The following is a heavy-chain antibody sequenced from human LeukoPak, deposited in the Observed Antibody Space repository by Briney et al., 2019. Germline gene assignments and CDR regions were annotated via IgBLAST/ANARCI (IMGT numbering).Heavy chain of an antibody. Sequence: GGSLRLSCAASGFTFSSYAMSWVRQAPGKGLEWVSAISGSGGSTYYADSVKGRFTISRDNSKNTLYLQMNSLRAEDTAVYYCARRHWSGYGYFDYWGQGTLVTVSS. CDR3: ARRHWSGYGYFDY. J-gene: IGHJ4*02. CDR1: GFTFSSYA. V-gene: IGHV3-23*01. CDR2: ISGSGGST. D-gene: IGHD3-3*01.